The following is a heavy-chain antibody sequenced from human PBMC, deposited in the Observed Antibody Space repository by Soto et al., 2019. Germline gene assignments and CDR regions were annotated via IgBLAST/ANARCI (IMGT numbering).Heavy chain of an antibody. Sequence: QVQLQESGPGLVKPSETLSLTCTVSGGSISRYYWSWIRQTPGKGLQWIGYISFTGRTNYNPSLKSRVTISLDTSKKEFSLNLTSVTAADTAVYYCARDRARLESFVAWGRGTMVTVSS. CDR3: ARDRARLESFVA. V-gene: IGHV4-59*01. J-gene: IGHJ3*01. CDR1: GGSISRYY. CDR2: ISFTGRT.